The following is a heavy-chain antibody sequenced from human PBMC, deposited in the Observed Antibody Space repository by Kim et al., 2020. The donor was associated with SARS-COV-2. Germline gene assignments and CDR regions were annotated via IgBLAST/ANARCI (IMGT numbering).Heavy chain of an antibody. CDR1: GGSISSGGYC. J-gene: IGHJ5*02. Sequence: SETLSLTCTVSGGSISSGGYCWSWIRQHPGKGLEWIGYIYYSGSTYYNPSLKSRVTISVDTSKNQFSLKLSSVTAADTAVYYCARGVPYQLLLGNLFDPWGQGTLVTVSS. CDR3: ARGVPYQLLLGNLFDP. V-gene: IGHV4-31*03. D-gene: IGHD2-2*01. CDR2: IYYSGST.